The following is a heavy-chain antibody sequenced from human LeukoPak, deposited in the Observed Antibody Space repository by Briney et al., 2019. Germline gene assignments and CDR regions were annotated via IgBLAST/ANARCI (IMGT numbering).Heavy chain of an antibody. CDR1: GGSISSYY. D-gene: IGHD2-2*01. V-gene: IGHV4-59*03. Sequence: PSETLSLTCTVSGGSISSYYWSWIRQPPGKGLEWIGYISNSGSTNYNPSLKSRVTISVDKSKNQFSLKLSSVTAADTAVYYCGTCTTNCYGWFHVWGQGTMVTVSS. J-gene: IGHJ3*01. CDR2: ISNSGST. CDR3: GTCTTNCYGWFHV.